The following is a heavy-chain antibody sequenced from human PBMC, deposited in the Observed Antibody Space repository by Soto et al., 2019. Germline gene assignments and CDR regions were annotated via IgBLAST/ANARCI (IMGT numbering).Heavy chain of an antibody. CDR1: GGSISSSSYY. D-gene: IGHD3-22*01. J-gene: IGHJ3*02. Sequence: SETLSLTCTVSGGSISSSSYYWGWIRQPPGKGLEWIGSIYYSGSTYYNPSLKSRVTISVDTSKNQFSLKLSSVTAADTAVYYCARRKYYYDSSGYRHDAFDIWGQGTMVTVSS. V-gene: IGHV4-39*01. CDR2: IYYSGST. CDR3: ARRKYYYDSSGYRHDAFDI.